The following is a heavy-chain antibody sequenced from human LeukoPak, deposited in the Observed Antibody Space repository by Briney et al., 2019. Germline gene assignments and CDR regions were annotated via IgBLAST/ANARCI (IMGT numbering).Heavy chain of an antibody. CDR2: INPSGGST. V-gene: IGHV1-46*01. J-gene: IGHJ2*01. Sequence: ASVKVSCKASGYTFTSYYMHWVRQAPGQGLEWMGIINPSGGSTSYAQKFQGRVTMTRDMSTSTVYMELSSLRSEDTAVYYCARSGSWYRGYFDLWGRGTLVTVSS. CDR1: GYTFTSYY. CDR3: ARSGSWYRGYFDL. D-gene: IGHD6-13*01.